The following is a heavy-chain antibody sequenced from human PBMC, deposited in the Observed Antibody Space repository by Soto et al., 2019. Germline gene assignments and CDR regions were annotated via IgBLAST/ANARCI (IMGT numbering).Heavy chain of an antibody. J-gene: IGHJ4*02. CDR1: GFTFSGSW. Sequence: LVESGGGLVQPGGSLRLSCAASGFTFSGSWMHWVRQAPGKGLVWVSRISSDGSSTTYADSVKGRFTISRDNAKNMLYLQMNSLRAEDTAVYYCATAGTGTFTYWGQGTLATVSS. V-gene: IGHV3-74*03. D-gene: IGHD1-1*01. CDR3: ATAGTGTFTY. CDR2: ISSDGSST.